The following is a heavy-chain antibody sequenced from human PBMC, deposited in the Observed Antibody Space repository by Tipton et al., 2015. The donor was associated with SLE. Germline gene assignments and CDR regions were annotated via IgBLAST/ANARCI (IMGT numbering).Heavy chain of an antibody. CDR1: GGSFSGYY. J-gene: IGHJ6*02. CDR2: INHSGST. Sequence: TLSLTCAVYGGSFSGYYWSWIRQPPGKGLEWIGEINHSGSTNYNPSLKSRVTISVDTSKNQFSLKLSSVTAADTAVYYCANLAAAGHHGMDVWGQGPTVTVSS. V-gene: IGHV4-34*01. D-gene: IGHD6-13*01. CDR3: ANLAAAGHHGMDV.